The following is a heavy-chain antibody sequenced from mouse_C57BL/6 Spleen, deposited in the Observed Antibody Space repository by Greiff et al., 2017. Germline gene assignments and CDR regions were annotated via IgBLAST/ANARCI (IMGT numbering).Heavy chain of an antibody. CDR2: IRNKANNHAT. V-gene: IGHV6-6*01. D-gene: IGHD1-1*01. CDR1: GFTFSDAW. Sequence: EVQLVESGGGLVQPGGSMKLSCAASGFTFSDAWMDWVRQSPEKGLEWVAEIRNKANNHATYYAESVKGRFTISRDDSKSSVYLQMNSLRAEDTGIYYCTRKDYGSSHWYFDVWGTGTTVTVSS. CDR3: TRKDYGSSHWYFDV. J-gene: IGHJ1*03.